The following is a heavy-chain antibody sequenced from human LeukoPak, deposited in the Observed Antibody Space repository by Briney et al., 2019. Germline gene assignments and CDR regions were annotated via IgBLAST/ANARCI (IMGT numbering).Heavy chain of an antibody. CDR1: GRSITSYS. CDR3: ARDRSGSLLGA. J-gene: IGHJ4*02. V-gene: IGHV4-59*01. D-gene: IGHD1-26*01. Sequence: SETLSLTCVVSGRSITSYSYSWIRQSPGKGLEWIGFVSHSGTTNYNPSLESRVTISVDTSKNQLSLTLTSVTAADTAVYYCARDRSGSLLGAWGQGTLVTVSS. CDR2: VSHSGTT.